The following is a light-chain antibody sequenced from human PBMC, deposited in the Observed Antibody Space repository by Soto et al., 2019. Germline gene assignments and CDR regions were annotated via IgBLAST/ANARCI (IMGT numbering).Light chain of an antibody. CDR1: QGISTY. CDR2: AAS. Sequence: DIQITQSPSTLSASVGDRVTITCRASQGISTYLNWSQQKPGKAPKLLIYAASSLQSGVPSRFSGSGSETDFTLTISSLQPEDFATYSCQQSYSTTWTFGQGCKVDI. J-gene: IGKJ1*01. V-gene: IGKV1-39*01. CDR3: QQSYSTTWT.